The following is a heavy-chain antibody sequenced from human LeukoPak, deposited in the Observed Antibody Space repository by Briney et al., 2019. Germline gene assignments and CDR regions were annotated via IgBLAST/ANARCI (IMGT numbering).Heavy chain of an antibody. Sequence: PGGSLRLSCAASGYTFSFYEMNWVRQAPGKGLEWISYTSSGDRTIYYADSVRGRFTISRDNAKKSLYLQMNSLRAEDTAVYYCARALFQLPYYYYYMDVWSKGTTVTVSS. CDR2: TSSGDRTI. D-gene: IGHD2-2*01. CDR3: ARALFQLPYYYYYMDV. V-gene: IGHV3-48*03. CDR1: GYTFSFYE. J-gene: IGHJ6*03.